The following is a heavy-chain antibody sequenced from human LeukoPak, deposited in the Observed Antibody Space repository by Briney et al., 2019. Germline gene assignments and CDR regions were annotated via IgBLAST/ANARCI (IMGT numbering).Heavy chain of an antibody. CDR3: ARRATDYGDYDYFDY. Sequence: SETLSLTCAVYGGSFSGYYWSWIRQSPGKGLEWIGEINHSGSTNYNPSLKSRVTISVDTSKNQFSLKLSSVTAADTAVYYCARRATDYGDYDYFDYWGQGTLVTVSS. CDR1: GGSFSGYY. J-gene: IGHJ4*02. V-gene: IGHV4-34*01. CDR2: INHSGST. D-gene: IGHD4-17*01.